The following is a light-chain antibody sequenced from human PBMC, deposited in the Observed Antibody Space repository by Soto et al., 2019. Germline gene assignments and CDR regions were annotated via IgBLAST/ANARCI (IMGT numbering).Light chain of an antibody. CDR3: QQYGNSPRYS. CDR2: GTS. Sequence: EIVLTQSPGTLSLSPGERVTLSCRASQSVSSNYLAWYQQKPGQAPRLLIHGTSSRATGIPDRFSGSGSGTDFTLTISRLELEDFAVYYCQQYGNSPRYSFGQGTKLEIK. J-gene: IGKJ2*03. CDR1: QSVSSNY. V-gene: IGKV3-20*01.